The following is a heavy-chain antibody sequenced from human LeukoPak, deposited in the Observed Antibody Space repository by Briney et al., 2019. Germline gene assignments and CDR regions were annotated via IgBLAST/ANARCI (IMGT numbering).Heavy chain of an antibody. CDR2: INPSGGST. D-gene: IGHD1-26*01. CDR3: VVGATYSWFDP. J-gene: IGHJ5*02. Sequence: ASVKVSCKASGYTFTSYYMHWVRQAPGKGLEGMGIINPSGGSTSYAQKFQGRVTMTRDTSTSTVYMELSSLRSEDTAVYYCVVGATYSWFDPWGQGTLVTVSS. CDR1: GYTFTSYY. V-gene: IGHV1-46*01.